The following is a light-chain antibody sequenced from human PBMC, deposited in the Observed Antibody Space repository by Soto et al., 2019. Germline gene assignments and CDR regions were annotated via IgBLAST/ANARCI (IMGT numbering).Light chain of an antibody. V-gene: IGKV1-39*01. CDR3: QQSYSTPLT. CDR1: QSASTY. J-gene: IGKJ4*01. CDR2: ASS. Sequence: DIQMTQSPSSLSASVGDRVTITCRASQSASTYLSWYQQKPGKAPQLLIYASSTLQSGVPSRFSGSGSGTEFTLTISSLQPEDFAMYYCQQSYSTPLTFGRGTQVQIK.